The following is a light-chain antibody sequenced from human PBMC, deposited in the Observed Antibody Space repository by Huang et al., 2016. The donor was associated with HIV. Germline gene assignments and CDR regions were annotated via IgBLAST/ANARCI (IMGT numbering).Light chain of an antibody. Sequence: EIVMTQSPVTLSVSPGERTTLSCRASQSVSTNLAWFQQKPGQAPRLLINGASTRTIGIPARFSGSGSGTDFTLTISSLQSEDFAVFYCQQYDNWPYTFGQGTKLEIK. CDR2: GAS. CDR3: QQYDNWPYT. J-gene: IGKJ2*01. V-gene: IGKV3-15*01. CDR1: QSVSTN.